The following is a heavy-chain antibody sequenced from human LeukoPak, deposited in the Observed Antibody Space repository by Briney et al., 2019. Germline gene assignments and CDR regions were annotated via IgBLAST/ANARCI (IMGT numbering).Heavy chain of an antibody. CDR1: GFTFSSYA. CDR2: ISGSGGST. V-gene: IGHV3-23*01. D-gene: IGHD5-12*01. CDR3: AKDSIVATHLFDY. J-gene: IGHJ4*02. Sequence: GGSLRLSCAASGFTFSSYAMSWVRQAPGKGLEWVSAISGSGGSTYYADSVKGRFTISRDNSKNTLCLQMNSLRAEDTAVYYCAKDSIVATHLFDYWGQGTLVTVSS.